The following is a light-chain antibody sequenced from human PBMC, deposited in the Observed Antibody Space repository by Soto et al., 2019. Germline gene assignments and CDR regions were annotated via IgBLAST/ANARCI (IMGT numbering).Light chain of an antibody. V-gene: IGLV2-14*01. CDR2: EVS. CDR3: SSYTSSTTYV. J-gene: IGLJ1*01. Sequence: QSVLTQPASVSGSPGQSITISCTGTSSDVGGYNYVSWYQQHPGKAPKLIIYEVSSRPSGVSNRFSGSKSGNTASLTISGLQAEDEADYYCSSYTSSTTYVFGTGTKLTVL. CDR1: SSDVGGYNY.